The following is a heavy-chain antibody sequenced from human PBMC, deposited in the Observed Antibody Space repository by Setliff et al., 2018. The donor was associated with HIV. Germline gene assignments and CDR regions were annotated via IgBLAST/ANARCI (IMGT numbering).Heavy chain of an antibody. Sequence: ASVKVSCKASGGTFSSYAISWVRQAPGQGLEWMGWINPNGGATHYAQMFRDSVIMTRDTSISTVYIRLISLKSDDTAVYYCARISPTLDYWGQGTLVTVSS. CDR2: INPNGGAT. J-gene: IGHJ4*02. CDR1: GGTFSSYA. V-gene: IGHV1-2*02. CDR3: ARISPTLDY.